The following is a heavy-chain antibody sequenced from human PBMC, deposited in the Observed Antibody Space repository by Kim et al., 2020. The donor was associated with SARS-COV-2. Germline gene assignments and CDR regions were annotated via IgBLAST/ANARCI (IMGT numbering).Heavy chain of an antibody. CDR1: GFMFSRYR. CDR2: INSDESRI. Sequence: GWSLRLSCGASGFMFSRYRMHWVRQAPGKGLVWVARINSDESRISYADSVKGRFTISRDNAKNTLYLQMNSLRADDTAVYYCTRVRGIKIRRQLVPTSGMDVWGQATTVSVSS. D-gene: IGHD2-15*01. CDR3: TRVRGIKIRRQLVPTSGMDV. V-gene: IGHV3-74*01. J-gene: IGHJ6*01.